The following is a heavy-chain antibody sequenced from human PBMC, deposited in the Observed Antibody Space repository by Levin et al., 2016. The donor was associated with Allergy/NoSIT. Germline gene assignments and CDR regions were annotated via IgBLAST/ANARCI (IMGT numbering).Heavy chain of an antibody. CDR2: ISGSGGST. J-gene: IGHJ2*01. CDR1: RFTFSNYA. CDR3: AKRRGYVGSAIDDWYFDL. D-gene: IGHD5-12*01. V-gene: IGHV3-23*01. Sequence: GESLKISCAASRFTFSNYAINWVRQAPGKGLEWVSTISGSGGSTYYADSVKGRFTISRDNSKNTLYLQMNSLRAEDTAVYYCAKRRGYVGSAIDDWYFDLWGRGTLVTVSS.